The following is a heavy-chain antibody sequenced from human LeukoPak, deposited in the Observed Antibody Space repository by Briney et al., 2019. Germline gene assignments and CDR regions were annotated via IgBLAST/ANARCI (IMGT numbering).Heavy chain of an antibody. CDR3: ASSLNFIAVAGFFDY. V-gene: IGHV3-23*01. Sequence: PGGSLRLSCAASEFTFSSYAMSWVRQAPGKGLEWVSTISGSGGSTYYADSVKGRFTISRDNAKNPLYLQMNSLRAEDTAVYYCASSLNFIAVAGFFDYWGQGTLVTVSS. J-gene: IGHJ4*02. D-gene: IGHD6-19*01. CDR2: ISGSGGST. CDR1: EFTFSSYA.